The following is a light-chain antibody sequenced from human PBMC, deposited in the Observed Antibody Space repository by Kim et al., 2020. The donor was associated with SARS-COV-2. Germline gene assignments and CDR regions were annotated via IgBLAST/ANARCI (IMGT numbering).Light chain of an antibody. V-gene: IGLV2-8*01. CDR2: EVS. CDR1: SSDVGGYTY. CDR3: SSYAGSNNVV. Sequence: GQARNISRTGTSSDVGGYTYVSWYRQHPAEAPKLMIYEVSKRPSGVPDRVSGSKSGNTASLTVSGLQAEDEADYYCSSYAGSNNVVFGGGTQLTVL. J-gene: IGLJ2*01.